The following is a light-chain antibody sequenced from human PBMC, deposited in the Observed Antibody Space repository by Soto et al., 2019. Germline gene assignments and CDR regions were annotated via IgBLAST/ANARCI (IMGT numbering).Light chain of an antibody. CDR1: SSDVGGYNY. J-gene: IGLJ2*01. CDR3: SSYTYTTTLVV. CDR2: DVS. V-gene: IGLV2-14*01. Sequence: QSALTQPASVSGSPGQSITISCTGTSSDVGGYNYVSWYQQHPGKAPKLLIYDVSDWPSGVSNRFSGSKSDNTASLTISGLQAEDEADYYCSSYTYTTTLVVFGGGTKLTVL.